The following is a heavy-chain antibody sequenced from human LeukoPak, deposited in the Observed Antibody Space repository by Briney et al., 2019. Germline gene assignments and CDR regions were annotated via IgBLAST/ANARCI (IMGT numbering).Heavy chain of an antibody. CDR2: IGSRSIDI. V-gene: IGHV3-21*05. CDR3: ARATRHGYDY. J-gene: IGHJ4*02. CDR1: GFTFNIYG. Sequence: PGGSLRLSCAASGFTFNIYGMNWVRQAPGKGLEWVSYIGSRSIDIHHADSAKGRFTMSRNDAKNSLYLQMNSLRADDTAVYYCARATRHGYDYWGQGTVVTVSS. D-gene: IGHD5-24*01.